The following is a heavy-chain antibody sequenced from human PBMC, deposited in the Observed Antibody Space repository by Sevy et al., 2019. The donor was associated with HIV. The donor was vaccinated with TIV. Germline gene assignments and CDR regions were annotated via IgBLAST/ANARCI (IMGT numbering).Heavy chain of an antibody. Sequence: GGSLRLSCAASGFTFSGSAMHWVRQASGKGLEWVGRIRSKANSYATAYAVSVKGRFTISREDSKNTAYLQMNSLKTEDTAVYYCTGQLHCSGGSCYLGWGQGTLVTVSS. CDR3: TGQLHCSGGSCYLG. D-gene: IGHD2-15*01. V-gene: IGHV3-73*01. CDR2: IRSKANSYAT. J-gene: IGHJ4*02. CDR1: GFTFSGSA.